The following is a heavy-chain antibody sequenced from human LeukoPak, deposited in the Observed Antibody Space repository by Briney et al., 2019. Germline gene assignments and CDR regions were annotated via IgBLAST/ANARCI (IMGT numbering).Heavy chain of an antibody. D-gene: IGHD3-16*01. J-gene: IGHJ4*02. Sequence: GGSLRLSYAASGFSVSDYSMSWIRQSPGKGLEWISYITSSSGSTNYADSVKGRFTISRDNAKNSVALQMNSLRAEDTAVYYCTRERRGSYYAFESWGQGTLVTVSS. CDR2: ITSSSGST. V-gene: IGHV3-11*05. CDR3: TRERRGSYYAFES. CDR1: GFSVSDYS.